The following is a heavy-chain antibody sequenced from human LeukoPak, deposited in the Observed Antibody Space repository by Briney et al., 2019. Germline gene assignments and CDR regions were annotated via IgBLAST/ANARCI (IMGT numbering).Heavy chain of an antibody. CDR2: IRSNSDGGTI. Sequence: PGGSLRLSCAASGFTFSSHWMHWVRQAPGKGLEWVGRIRSNSDGGTIDYAAPVKGRFTLSRDDSITTLYLQMNSLQTEDTAVYYCATDFYDSTWGQGTLVTVSS. CDR3: ATDFYDST. D-gene: IGHD3-22*01. V-gene: IGHV3-15*07. CDR1: GFTFSSHW. J-gene: IGHJ5*02.